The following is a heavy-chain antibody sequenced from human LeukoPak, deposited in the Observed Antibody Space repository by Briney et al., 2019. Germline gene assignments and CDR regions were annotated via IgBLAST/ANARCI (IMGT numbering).Heavy chain of an antibody. CDR1: GYTFTGYY. Sequence: GASVKVSCKASGYTFTGYYMHWVRQAPGQGLEWMGWINPNSGGTNYAQKFQGRVTMTRDTSISTAYMELSRLRSDDTAVYYCARGPETSYSGSWYYGYWGQGTLVTVSS. V-gene: IGHV1-2*02. D-gene: IGHD6-13*01. CDR2: INPNSGGT. CDR3: ARGPETSYSGSWYYGY. J-gene: IGHJ4*02.